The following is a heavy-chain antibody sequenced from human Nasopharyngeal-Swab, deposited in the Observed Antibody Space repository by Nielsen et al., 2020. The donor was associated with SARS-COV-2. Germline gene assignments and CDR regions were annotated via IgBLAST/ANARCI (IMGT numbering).Heavy chain of an antibody. V-gene: IGHV3-11*04. D-gene: IGHD3-3*01. CDR3: ARHPLGITIFGVVITNNWFDP. J-gene: IGHJ5*02. CDR2: ISNRGSTI. CDR1: GFTFSDYY. Sequence: GGSLRLSCAASGFTFSDYYMSWIRQAPGKGLEWVSYISNRGSTIYYADSVKGRFTISRDNAKNSLYLQMNSLRAEDTAVYYCARHPLGITIFGVVITNNWFDPWGQGTLVTVSS.